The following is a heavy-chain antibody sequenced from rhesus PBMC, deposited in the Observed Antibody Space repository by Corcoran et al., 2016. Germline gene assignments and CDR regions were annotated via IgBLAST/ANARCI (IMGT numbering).Heavy chain of an antibody. V-gene: IGHV4-160*01. CDR1: GGSISSNY. Sequence: QVQLQESGPGLVKPSETLSLTCAVSGGSISSNYWSWIRQPPGKGLEWIGYSYGSSGSTYYNPSLKRRVTISTDTSNNQFSLKLSSVTAADTAVYYCAREGRLGGLDSWGQGVVVTVSS. CDR3: AREGRLGGLDS. D-gene: IGHD6-31*01. J-gene: IGHJ6*01. CDR2: SYGSSGST.